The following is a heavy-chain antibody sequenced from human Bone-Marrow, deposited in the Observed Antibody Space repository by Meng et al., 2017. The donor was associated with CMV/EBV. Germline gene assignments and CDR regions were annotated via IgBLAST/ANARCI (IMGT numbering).Heavy chain of an antibody. V-gene: IGHV3-21*01. Sequence: GESLKISCAASGFTFSSYSMNWVRQAPGKGLEWVSSISSSSSYIYYADSVKGRFTISRDNAKNSLYLQMNSLRAEDTAVYYCARGRYGSGSYHTYYYYYGMDVWGQGHTVNVSS. D-gene: IGHD3-10*01. CDR3: ARGRYGSGSYHTYYYYYGMDV. J-gene: IGHJ6*02. CDR1: GFTFSSYS. CDR2: ISSSSSYI.